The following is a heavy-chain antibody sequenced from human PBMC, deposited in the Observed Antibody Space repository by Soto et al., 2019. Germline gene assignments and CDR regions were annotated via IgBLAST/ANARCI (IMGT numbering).Heavy chain of an antibody. CDR2: IWYDGSNK. J-gene: IGHJ4*02. V-gene: IGHV3-33*01. CDR3: AREGSWELPPLDY. D-gene: IGHD1-26*01. Sequence: QVQLVESGGGVVQPGRSLRLSCAASGFTFSSYGMHWVRQAPGKGLEWVAVIWYDGSNKYYADSVKGRFTISRDNSKNTLHLQMNSLRVEDTAVYYCAREGSWELPPLDYWGQGTLVNVSS. CDR1: GFTFSSYG.